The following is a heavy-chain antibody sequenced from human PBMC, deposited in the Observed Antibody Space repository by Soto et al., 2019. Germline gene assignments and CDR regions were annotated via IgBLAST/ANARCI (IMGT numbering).Heavy chain of an antibody. CDR3: ARHSCSGGSCYGYFDY. V-gene: IGHV4-59*08. Sequence: SETLSLTCTLSGGSISSHYWNWIRQSPGKGLEWLGFINYSGNTNYSPSLKRRVTISVDTSKNQFSLKLSSVTAADTAVYYCARHSCSGGSCYGYFDYWGQGTLVTVSS. CDR1: GGSISSHY. CDR2: INYSGNT. J-gene: IGHJ4*02. D-gene: IGHD2-15*01.